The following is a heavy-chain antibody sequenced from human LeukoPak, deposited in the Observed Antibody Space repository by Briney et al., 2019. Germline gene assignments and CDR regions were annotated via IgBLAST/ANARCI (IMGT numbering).Heavy chain of an antibody. CDR3: ARDLSYGDYVGPHDAFDI. CDR1: GFTFTSSA. V-gene: IGHV1-58*02. CDR2: IVVGSGNT. Sequence: GASVKVSCKASGFTFTSSAMQWVRQARGQRLEWIGWIVVGSGNTNYAQKFQERVTITRDMSTSTAYMELSSLRSEDTAVYYCARDLSYGDYVGPHDAFDIWGQGTMVTVSS. D-gene: IGHD4-17*01. J-gene: IGHJ3*02.